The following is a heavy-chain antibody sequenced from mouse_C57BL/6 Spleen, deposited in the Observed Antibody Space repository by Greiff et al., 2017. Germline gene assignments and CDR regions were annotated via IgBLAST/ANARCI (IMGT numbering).Heavy chain of an antibody. V-gene: IGHV1-50*01. Sequence: QVQLQQPGAELVKPGASVKLSCKASGYTFTSYWMQWVKQRPGQGLEWIGEIDPSDSYTNYNQKFKGKATLTVDTSSSTAYMQLSSLTSEDSAVYYCARGLRPRAMDYWGQGTSVTVSS. CDR2: IDPSDSYT. CDR1: GYTFTSYW. D-gene: IGHD2-2*01. J-gene: IGHJ4*01. CDR3: ARGLRPRAMDY.